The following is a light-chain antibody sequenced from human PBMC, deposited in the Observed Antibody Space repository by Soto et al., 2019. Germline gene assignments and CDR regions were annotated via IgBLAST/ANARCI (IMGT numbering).Light chain of an antibody. CDR2: GAS. CDR3: QQYNDRPPLT. J-gene: IGKJ4*01. V-gene: IGKV3-15*01. Sequence: EIVLTQSPGTLSLSPGERATLSCRASQSVSTYLAWYQQKPGQAPRLLIYGASTRATGIPARFSGSGSGTEFTLTISSLQSEDFAVYYCQQYNDRPPLTFGGGTKVDIK. CDR1: QSVSTY.